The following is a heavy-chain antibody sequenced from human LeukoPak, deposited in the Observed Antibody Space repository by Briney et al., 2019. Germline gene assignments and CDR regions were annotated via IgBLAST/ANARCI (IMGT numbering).Heavy chain of an antibody. D-gene: IGHD6-13*01. CDR1: GFTFRDYW. Sequence: GGSLRLSCGASGFTFRDYWMTWVRQAPGKGLEWVANVKQDGTEKFYVDSVKGRFTISRDNGKNSLYLQMNSLRVEDTAIYYCARAGGTSWADYWGQGTLVTVSS. V-gene: IGHV3-7*01. CDR2: VKQDGTEK. J-gene: IGHJ4*02. CDR3: ARAGGTSWADY.